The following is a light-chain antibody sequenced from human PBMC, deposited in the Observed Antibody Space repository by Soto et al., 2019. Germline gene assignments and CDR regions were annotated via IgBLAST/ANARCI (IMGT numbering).Light chain of an antibody. CDR2: GAS. Sequence: EIVLTQSPGTLSLSPGERATLSCRASQSVSSSYLGWYQQKPGQAPRLLIYGASSRATGIPDRFSGSGSGTGFTLTISRLEPEDFAVYYCQQYGSSPRTFGGGTKVEIK. V-gene: IGKV3-20*01. CDR1: QSVSSSY. J-gene: IGKJ4*01. CDR3: QQYGSSPRT.